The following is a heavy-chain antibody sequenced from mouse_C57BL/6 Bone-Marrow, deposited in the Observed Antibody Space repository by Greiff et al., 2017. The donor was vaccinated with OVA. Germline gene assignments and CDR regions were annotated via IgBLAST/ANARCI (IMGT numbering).Heavy chain of an antibody. D-gene: IGHD3-2*02. CDR2: IWGVGST. CDR1: GFSLTSYG. CDR3: ARYSSGYVMDY. Sequence: VQGVESGPGLVAPSQRLSITCTVSGFSLTSYGVDWVRQSPGKGLEWLGVIWGVGSTNYNSALKSRLSISKDNSKSQVFLKMNSLQTDDTAMYYCARYSSGYVMDYWGQGTSVTVSS. V-gene: IGHV2-6*01. J-gene: IGHJ4*01.